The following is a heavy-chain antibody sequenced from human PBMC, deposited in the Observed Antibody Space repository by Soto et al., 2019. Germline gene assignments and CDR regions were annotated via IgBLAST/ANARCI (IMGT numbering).Heavy chain of an antibody. CDR1: GFTFSSYA. V-gene: IGHV3-23*01. J-gene: IGHJ4*02. D-gene: IGHD1-26*01. CDR3: ARRGSGSYYDY. CDR2: LSGSGDST. Sequence: EVPLLESGGGLVQPGGSLRLSCAASGFTFSSYAMRWVRQAPVKGLEWVSALSGSGDSTYYADSVKGRFTISRDNSKNTLYLQMNSLRAEDTAVYYCARRGSGSYYDYWGQGTLVTVSS.